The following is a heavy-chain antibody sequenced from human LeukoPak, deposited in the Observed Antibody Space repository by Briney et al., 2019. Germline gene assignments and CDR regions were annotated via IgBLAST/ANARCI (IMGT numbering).Heavy chain of an antibody. CDR1: GFSFSSYW. D-gene: IGHD4-17*01. CDR3: ARAWSGDGGDAFDI. V-gene: IGHV3-33*08. CDR2: IWYDGSNK. Sequence: GGSLRLSCAASGFSFSSYWMHWVRQAPGKGLEWVAVIWYDGSNKYYADSVKGRFTISRDNSKNTLYLQMNSLRAEDTAVYYCARAWSGDGGDAFDIWGQGTMVTVSS. J-gene: IGHJ3*02.